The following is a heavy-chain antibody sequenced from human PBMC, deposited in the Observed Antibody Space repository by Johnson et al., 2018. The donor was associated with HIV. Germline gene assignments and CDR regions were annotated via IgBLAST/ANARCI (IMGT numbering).Heavy chain of an antibody. V-gene: IGHV3-30*18. D-gene: IGHD6-13*01. CDR1: GFTFSSYG. CDR3: AKTTFMIAAAGPLAFDI. J-gene: IGHJ3*02. CDR2: ISYDGSNK. Sequence: QVQLVESGGGVVQPGRSLRLSCAASGFTFSSYGMHWVRQAPGKGLEWVAVISYDGSNKYYADSVKGRFTISRDNSKNTLYLQMNSLRAEDTAVYYCAKTTFMIAAAGPLAFDIWGQGTMVTVS.